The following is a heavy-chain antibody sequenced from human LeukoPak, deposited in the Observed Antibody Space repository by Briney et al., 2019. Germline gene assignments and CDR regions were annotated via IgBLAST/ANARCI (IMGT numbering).Heavy chain of an antibody. V-gene: IGHV1-69*05. J-gene: IGHJ4*02. Sequence: SVKVSCKASGGTFSSYAISWVRQAPGQGLEWMGGIIPIFGTANYAQKLQGRVTMTTDTSTSTAYMELRSLRSDDTAVYYCAREGVSGYDIYFDYWGQGTLVTVSS. CDR2: IIPIFGTA. D-gene: IGHD5-12*01. CDR3: AREGVSGYDIYFDY. CDR1: GGTFSSYA.